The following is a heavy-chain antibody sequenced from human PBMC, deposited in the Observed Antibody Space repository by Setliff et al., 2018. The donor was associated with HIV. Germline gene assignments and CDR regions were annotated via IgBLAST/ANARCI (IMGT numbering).Heavy chain of an antibody. CDR2: ISWDGGST. CDR3: AKPLTQWGVSPYHYAVDV. CDR1: GFTFDDYT. V-gene: IGHV3-43*01. D-gene: IGHD1-26*01. J-gene: IGHJ6*02. Sequence: GGSLRLSCAASGFTFDDYTMHWVRQAPGKGLEWVSLISWDGGSTYYADSVKGRFTISRDNAKNSLFLQMNSLRAEDTAVYYCAKPLTQWGVSPYHYAVDVWGQGTTVTVSS.